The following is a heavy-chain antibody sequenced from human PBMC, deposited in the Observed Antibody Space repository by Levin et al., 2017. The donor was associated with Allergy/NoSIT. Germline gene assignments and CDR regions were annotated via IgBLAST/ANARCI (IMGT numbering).Heavy chain of an antibody. V-gene: IGHV3-23*01. Sequence: SCAASGFTFSSYAMSWVRQAPGKGLEWVSAISGSGGSTYYADSVKGRFTISRDNSKNTLYLQMNSLRAEDTAVYYCAKDLLRIVGATYFDYWGQGTLVTVSS. D-gene: IGHD1-26*01. CDR1: GFTFSSYA. J-gene: IGHJ4*02. CDR2: ISGSGGST. CDR3: AKDLLRIVGATYFDY.